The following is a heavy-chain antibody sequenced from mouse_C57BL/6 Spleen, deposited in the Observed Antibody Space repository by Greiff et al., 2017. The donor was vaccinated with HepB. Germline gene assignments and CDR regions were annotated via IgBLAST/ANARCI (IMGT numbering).Heavy chain of an antibody. V-gene: IGHV1-19*01. Sequence: EVQLQQSGPVLVKPGASVKMSCKASGYTFTDYYMNWVKQSHGKSLEWIGVINPYNGGTSYNQKFKGKATLTVDKSSSTAYMELNSLTSEDSAVYYCARAPITTPVARYFDYWGQGTTLTVSS. CDR1: GYTFTDYY. D-gene: IGHD1-1*01. CDR2: INPYNGGT. J-gene: IGHJ2*01. CDR3: ARAPITTPVARYFDY.